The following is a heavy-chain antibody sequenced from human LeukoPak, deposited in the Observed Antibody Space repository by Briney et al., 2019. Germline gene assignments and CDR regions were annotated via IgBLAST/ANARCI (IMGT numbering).Heavy chain of an antibody. CDR1: GITFSSYA. Sequence: GGSLRLSCAASGITFSSYAMSWVRQAPGKGLEWVSTISGSGGSTYYADSVKGRFTISRDNSKNTLYLQMNSLRAEDTAVYYCARRYYDILTGYYKSPTVDYWGREPWSPSPQ. J-gene: IGHJ4*02. V-gene: IGHV3-23*01. CDR3: ARRYYDILTGYYKSPTVDY. D-gene: IGHD3-9*01. CDR2: ISGSGGST.